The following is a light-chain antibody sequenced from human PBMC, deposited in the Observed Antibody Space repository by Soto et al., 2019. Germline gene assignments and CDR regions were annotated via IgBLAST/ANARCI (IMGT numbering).Light chain of an antibody. CDR3: SSHAGSNNLV. Sequence: QSALTQPPSASGSPGQSVTISCTGTSSDVGGYNYVSWYQQEPGKAPKLMIYEVSKRPSGVPARFSGSKSGNTASLTVSGLQAEDEAYYYCSSHAGSNNLVFGTGTKLTVL. CDR1: SSDVGGYNY. V-gene: IGLV2-8*01. J-gene: IGLJ1*01. CDR2: EVS.